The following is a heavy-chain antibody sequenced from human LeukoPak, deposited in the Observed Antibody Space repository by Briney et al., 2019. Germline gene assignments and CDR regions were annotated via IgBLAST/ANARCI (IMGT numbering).Heavy chain of an antibody. D-gene: IGHD6-19*01. CDR3: ARRPNSSGWYWFDY. CDR2: INHSGST. J-gene: IGHJ4*02. Sequence: SETLSLTCAVYGGSFSGYYWSWIRQPPGKGLEWIGEINHSGSTNCNPSLKSRVTISVDTSKNQFSLKLSSVTAADTAVYYCARRPNSSGWYWFDYWGQGTLVTVSS. V-gene: IGHV4-34*01. CDR1: GGSFSGYY.